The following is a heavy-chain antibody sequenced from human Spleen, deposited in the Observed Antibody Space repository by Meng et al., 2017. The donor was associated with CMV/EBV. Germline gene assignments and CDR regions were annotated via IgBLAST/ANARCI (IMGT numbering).Heavy chain of an antibody. D-gene: IGHD3-16*01. CDR1: GGSISSYY. CDR3: ARGRGGMAY. Sequence: SETLSLTCTVSGGSISSYYWSWIRQPPGKGLEWIGDIYHTGSTNYNPSLNSRVSISLATPKNQFSLKLISVTAADSAVYYCARGRGGMAYWGQGTLVTVSS. CDR2: IYHTGST. J-gene: IGHJ4*02. V-gene: IGHV4-59*01.